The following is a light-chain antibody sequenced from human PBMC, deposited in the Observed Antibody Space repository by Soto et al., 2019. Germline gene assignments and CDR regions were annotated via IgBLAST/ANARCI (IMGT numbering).Light chain of an antibody. CDR3: QQYGSSSYT. V-gene: IGKV3-20*01. CDR1: QSISSSY. J-gene: IGKJ2*01. CDR2: AAS. Sequence: EIVLTQSPGTLSLSPGERATLSCRASQSISSSYLAWYQQKPGQASRLLIYAASSRATGIPDRFSGSGSGTDFTLTISRPEPEDFTVYYCQQYGSSSYTVGQGTQLEIK.